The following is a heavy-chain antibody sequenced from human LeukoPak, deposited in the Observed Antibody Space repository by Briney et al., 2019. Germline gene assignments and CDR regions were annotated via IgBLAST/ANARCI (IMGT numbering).Heavy chain of an antibody. Sequence: ASVKVSCKASGYTFTCYYMHWVRQAPGQGLEWMGWINPNSGGTNYAQKFQGRVTMTRDTSISTAYMELSRLRSDDTAVYYCARVLRRWQQLDRWGQGTLVTVSS. V-gene: IGHV1-2*02. CDR2: INPNSGGT. CDR3: ARVLRRWQQLDR. J-gene: IGHJ4*02. CDR1: GYTFTCYY. D-gene: IGHD6-13*01.